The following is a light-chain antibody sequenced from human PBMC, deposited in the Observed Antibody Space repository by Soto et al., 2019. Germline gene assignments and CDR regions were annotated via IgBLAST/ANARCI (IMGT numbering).Light chain of an antibody. Sequence: ESVLTQSPATLSLSPGERATLSCRASQSISTYLAWYQQKPGQAPRPLIYDASNRATGVPARFSGSGSGTDLTLTISSLEPEDFAVYYCQQRNNWPPWTFGQGTKVDIK. CDR2: DAS. J-gene: IGKJ1*01. CDR1: QSISTY. V-gene: IGKV3-11*01. CDR3: QQRNNWPPWT.